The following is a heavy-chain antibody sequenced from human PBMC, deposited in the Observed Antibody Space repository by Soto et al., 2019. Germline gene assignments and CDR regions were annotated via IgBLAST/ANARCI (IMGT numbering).Heavy chain of an antibody. CDR3: ARVPSMYSSGWYEDDY. CDR2: ISSSGSTI. CDR1: GFTFSSYE. J-gene: IGHJ4*02. D-gene: IGHD6-19*01. Sequence: EVQLVESGGGLVQPGGSLRLSCAASGFTFSSYEMNWVRQAPGKGLEWVSYISSSGSTIYYADSVKGRFTISRDNDKNSLYLQMNRLRAEDTAVYDCARVPSMYSSGWYEDDYWGQGTLVTVSS. V-gene: IGHV3-48*03.